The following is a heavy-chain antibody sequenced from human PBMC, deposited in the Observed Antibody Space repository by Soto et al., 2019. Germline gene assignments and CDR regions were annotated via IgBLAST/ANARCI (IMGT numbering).Heavy chain of an antibody. D-gene: IGHD3-3*01. V-gene: IGHV1-8*01. Sequence: ASVKVSCKASGYTFTSYDINWVRQATGQGLEWMGWMNPNSGNTGYAQKFQGRVTMTRNTSISTAYMELSSLRSEDTAVYYCARLSLRDFFLDYWGQGTLVTVSS. CDR2: MNPNSGNT. CDR1: GYTFTSYD. CDR3: ARLSLRDFFLDY. J-gene: IGHJ4*02.